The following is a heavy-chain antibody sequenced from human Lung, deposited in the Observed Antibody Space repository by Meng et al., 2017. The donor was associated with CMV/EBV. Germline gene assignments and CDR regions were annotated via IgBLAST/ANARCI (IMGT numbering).Heavy chain of an antibody. Sequence: SXXVSXKASGGTFSSYTISWVRQAPGQGLEWMGRIIPILGIANYAQKFQGRVTITADKSTSTAYMELSSLRSEDTAVYYCARSGLGNYYYGMDVWGQGTXVTVSS. CDR3: ARSGLGNYYYGMDV. CDR1: GGTFSSYT. V-gene: IGHV1-69*02. CDR2: IIPILGIA. J-gene: IGHJ6*02. D-gene: IGHD6-19*01.